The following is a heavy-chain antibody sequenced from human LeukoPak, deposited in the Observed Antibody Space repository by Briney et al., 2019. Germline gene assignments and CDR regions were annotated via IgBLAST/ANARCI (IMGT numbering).Heavy chain of an antibody. J-gene: IGHJ2*01. V-gene: IGHV4-4*07. CDR1: SDSISSHS. Sequence: PSETLSLTCSVSSDSISSHSWSWIRQPAGKRLEWIGHISPSGNTNYNPSLKSRVTMSVATSKNHFYLKLSSVTAADTAVYYCARRPYWYFDLWVRGTLVTVSS. CDR3: ARRPYWYFDL. CDR2: ISPSGNT. D-gene: IGHD6-6*01.